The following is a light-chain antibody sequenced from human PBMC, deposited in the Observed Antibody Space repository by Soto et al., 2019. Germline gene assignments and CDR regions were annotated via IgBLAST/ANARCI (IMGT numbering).Light chain of an antibody. CDR1: QSVTTN. Sequence: EIVLTQSPGTLSVSPGERATLSCWASQSVTTNLAWYQQKPGQAPRLLIYAASTRATDIPGRFSGSGSGTEFTLTISSLQSEDFAVYYCQQYDYWPLTFGGGTKVEIK. CDR2: AAS. V-gene: IGKV3-15*01. CDR3: QQYDYWPLT. J-gene: IGKJ4*01.